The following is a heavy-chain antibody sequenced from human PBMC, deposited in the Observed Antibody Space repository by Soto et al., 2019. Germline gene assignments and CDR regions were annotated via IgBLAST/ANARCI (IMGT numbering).Heavy chain of an antibody. CDR1: GFTFDDYA. D-gene: IGHD3-22*01. CDR2: LSWNGVTI. Sequence: EVQLVESGGDLVQPGRSLRLSCAASGFTFDDYAMHWVRQVPGKGLQLVSGLSWNGVTIGYATSVKGPFTISRDNAKKCLYPQMNGLRPGDTALYSCAAPRAYAISDYSCFHYGMDVWGLGTRVAVSS. J-gene: IGHJ6*02. V-gene: IGHV3-9*01. CDR3: AAPRAYAISDYSCFHYGMDV.